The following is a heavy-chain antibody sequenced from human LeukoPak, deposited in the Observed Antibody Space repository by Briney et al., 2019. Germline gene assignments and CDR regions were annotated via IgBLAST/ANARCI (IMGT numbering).Heavy chain of an antibody. Sequence: SVKVSCKASGGTFSSYAISWVRQAPGQGLEWMGGIIPIFGTANYAQKFQGRVTITADESTSTVYMELSSLRSEDTAVYYCARVAAEVVGVPGAIGFGWLRRDYYYMDVWGKGTTVTVSS. J-gene: IGHJ6*03. CDR1: GGTFSSYA. CDR2: IIPIFGTA. D-gene: IGHD2-2*02. CDR3: ARVAAEVVGVPGAIGFGWLRRDYYYMDV. V-gene: IGHV1-69*13.